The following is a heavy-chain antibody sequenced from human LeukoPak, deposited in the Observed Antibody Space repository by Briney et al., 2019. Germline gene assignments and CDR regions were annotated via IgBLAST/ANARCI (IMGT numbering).Heavy chain of an antibody. CDR1: GFTFSRYS. Sequence: GGSLRLSCAASGFTFSRYSMNWVRQAPRKGLEWVSSVSSSSSFIYYADSVKGRFTISRDNAKNSLYLQMNSLRAEDTAVYYCARDPPLGSCSTISCPHLDYWGQGTLVTVSS. J-gene: IGHJ4*02. V-gene: IGHV3-21*01. CDR3: ARDPPLGSCSTISCPHLDY. CDR2: VSSSSSFI. D-gene: IGHD2-2*01.